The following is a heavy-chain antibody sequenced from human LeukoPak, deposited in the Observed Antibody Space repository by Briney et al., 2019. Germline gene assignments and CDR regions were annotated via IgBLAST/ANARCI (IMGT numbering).Heavy chain of an antibody. CDR2: ISGSGGIT. V-gene: IGHV3-23*01. Sequence: GGSPRLSCAASGFTFSSYAMSWVRQAPGKGLEWVSAISGSGGITYYADSVKGRFTISRDNSKNTLYLQMNSLRADDTAVYYCAKELAPNYYYGMDVWGQGTTVTVSS. CDR3: AKELAPNYYYGMDV. J-gene: IGHJ6*02. D-gene: IGHD3-3*02. CDR1: GFTFSSYA.